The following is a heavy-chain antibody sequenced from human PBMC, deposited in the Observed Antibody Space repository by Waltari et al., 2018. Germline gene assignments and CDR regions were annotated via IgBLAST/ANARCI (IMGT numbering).Heavy chain of an antibody. V-gene: IGHV4-34*01. CDR1: GGSFSGYY. Sequence: QVQLQQWGAGLLKPSETLSLTCAVYGGSFSGYYWSWIRQPPGKGLEWIGEIKHSGRTNYNPSRKSRVTISVDTSKNQFSLKLSSVTAADTAVYYCARGRIYYYYYMDVWGKGTTVTVSS. CDR2: IKHSGRT. CDR3: ARGRIYYYYYMDV. J-gene: IGHJ6*03.